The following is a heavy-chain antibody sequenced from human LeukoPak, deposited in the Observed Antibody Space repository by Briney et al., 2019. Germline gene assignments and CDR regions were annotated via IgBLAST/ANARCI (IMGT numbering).Heavy chain of an antibody. D-gene: IGHD1-26*01. V-gene: IGHV3-23*01. CDR1: EFTFSDHY. Sequence: GGSLRLSCAASEFTFSDHYMNWVRQAPGKGLEWVSTISGGGGSTYYADSVKGRFTISRDNSKNTLYLQVNSLRAEDTAVYYCAKGGKWDVTPFDYWGQGTLVTVSS. CDR2: ISGGGGST. CDR3: AKGGKWDVTPFDY. J-gene: IGHJ4*02.